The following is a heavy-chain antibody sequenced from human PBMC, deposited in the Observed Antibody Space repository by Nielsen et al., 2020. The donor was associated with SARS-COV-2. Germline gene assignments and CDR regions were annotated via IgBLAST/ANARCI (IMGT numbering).Heavy chain of an antibody. Sequence: ASVKVSCKVSGYTLTELSMHWVRQAPGKGLEWMGGFDPEDGETIYAQKFQGRVTMTTDTSTSTAYMELRSLRSDDTAVYYCARAPGYSSGPPRNWFDPWGQGTLVTVSS. V-gene: IGHV1-24*01. CDR2: FDPEDGET. CDR1: GYTLTELS. J-gene: IGHJ5*02. D-gene: IGHD3-22*01. CDR3: ARAPGYSSGPPRNWFDP.